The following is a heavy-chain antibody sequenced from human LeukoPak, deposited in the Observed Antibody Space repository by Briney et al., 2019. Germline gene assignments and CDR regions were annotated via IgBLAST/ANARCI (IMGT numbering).Heavy chain of an antibody. V-gene: IGHV4-59*12. CDR1: GGSISSYY. CDR3: ARDHSSSWYRGAFDI. Sequence: SETLSLTCTVSGGSISSYYWSWIRQPPGKGLEWIGYIYYSGSTNYNPSLKSRVTLSVDTSKNQFSLKLSSVTAADTAVYYCARDHSSSWYRGAFDIWGQGTMVTVSS. D-gene: IGHD6-13*01. CDR2: IYYSGST. J-gene: IGHJ3*02.